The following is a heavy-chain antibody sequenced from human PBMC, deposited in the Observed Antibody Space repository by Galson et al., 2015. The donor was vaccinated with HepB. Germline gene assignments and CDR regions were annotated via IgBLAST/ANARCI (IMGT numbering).Heavy chain of an antibody. D-gene: IGHD1-26*01. CDR2: ISYDGSNK. J-gene: IGHJ4*02. Sequence: SLRLSCAASGFTFSSYGMHWVRQAPGKGLEWVAVISYDGSNKYYADSVKGRFTISRDNSKNTLYLQMNSLRAEDTAVYYCARDYSGSYWTSGGYWGQGTLVTVSS. CDR3: ARDYSGSYWTSGGY. CDR1: GFTFSSYG. V-gene: IGHV3-30*03.